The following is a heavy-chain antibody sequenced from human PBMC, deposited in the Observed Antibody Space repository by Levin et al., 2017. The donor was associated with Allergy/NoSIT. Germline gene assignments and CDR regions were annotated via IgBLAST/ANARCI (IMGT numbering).Heavy chain of an antibody. V-gene: IGHV3-9*01. CDR3: VLGAGGY. J-gene: IGHJ4*02. CDR1: GFTFEDYA. D-gene: IGHD3-16*01. Sequence: SLKISCAASGFTFEDYAMHWVRQAPGKGLEWVSGISDNSGNIVYADSVKGRFTISRDNAKNSLFLQMNSLRPEDTAVYYCVLGAGGYWGQGALVTVSS. CDR2: ISDNSGNI.